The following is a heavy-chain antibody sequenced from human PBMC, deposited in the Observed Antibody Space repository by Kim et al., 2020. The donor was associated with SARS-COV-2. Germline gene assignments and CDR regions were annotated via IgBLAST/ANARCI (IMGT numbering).Heavy chain of an antibody. CDR1: GGTFSSYA. D-gene: IGHD3-3*01. J-gene: IGHJ5*02. Sequence: SVKVSCKASGGTFSSYAISWVRQAPGQGLEWMGGIIPIFGTANYAQKFQGRVTITADESTSTAYMELSSLRSEDTAVYYCAREGVKYDFWSEAGDWFDPWGQGTLVTVSS. V-gene: IGHV1-69*13. CDR3: AREGVKYDFWSEAGDWFDP. CDR2: IIPIFGTA.